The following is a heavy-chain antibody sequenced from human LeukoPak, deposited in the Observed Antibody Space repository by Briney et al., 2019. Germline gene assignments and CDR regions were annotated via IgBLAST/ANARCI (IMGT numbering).Heavy chain of an antibody. D-gene: IGHD2-15*01. CDR1: GYIFTNYW. Sequence: GASLNFSWKCSGYIFTNYWIGWVRQMPGKGLEWMWIIYPGVSATRYSPSFQGQVTISADKSISTAYLQWSSQEASNTAMYYCARLVVVVARREFCFDYWGQGALVTVSS. V-gene: IGHV5-51*01. CDR3: ARLVVVVARREFCFDY. CDR2: IYPGVSAT. J-gene: IGHJ4*02.